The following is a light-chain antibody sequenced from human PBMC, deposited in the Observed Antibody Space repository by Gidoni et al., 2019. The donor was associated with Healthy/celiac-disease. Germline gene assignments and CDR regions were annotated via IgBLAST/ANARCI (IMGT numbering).Light chain of an antibody. Sequence: EIVLTQSPATLSWSPGERATLPCRASQSVSSYLAWYQQKPGQHPRLLIYEASNRATGIPARFSGSGSGTDFTLTISSLEPEDFAVYYCQQRRTFGQXTKVEIK. CDR2: EAS. CDR1: QSVSSY. V-gene: IGKV3-11*01. CDR3: QQRRT. J-gene: IGKJ1*01.